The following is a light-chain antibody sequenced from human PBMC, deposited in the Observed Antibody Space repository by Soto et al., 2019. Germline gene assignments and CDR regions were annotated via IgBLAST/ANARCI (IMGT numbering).Light chain of an antibody. V-gene: IGKV1-5*03. J-gene: IGKJ1*01. CDR2: KAS. CDR1: QSINSR. Sequence: DTQMTQSPSTLSASVGDRVTITCRASQSINSRLAWYQQKPGKAPKLLIYKASSLESGVPSRFSGSGSGTEFTLTISSLQPDDFATYYCQQYNAYSWTFGQGTKVDIK. CDR3: QQYNAYSWT.